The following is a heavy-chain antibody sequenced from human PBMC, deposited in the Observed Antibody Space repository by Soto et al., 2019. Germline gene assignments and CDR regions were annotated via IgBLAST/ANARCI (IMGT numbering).Heavy chain of an antibody. CDR1: GYTFTAYA. CDR3: AKIAIFGVAPFNYYVLDV. D-gene: IGHD3-3*01. Sequence: QVHLVQSGAGVKQPGASVKLSCKASGYTFTAYAIHWVRQAPGQSLEWMGWISPGNGNTRYSQKFQGRVTITGDTSATTAYMELSRLRSEDTAVYYCAKIAIFGVAPFNYYVLDVWGQGTTVTVSS. V-gene: IGHV1-3*01. J-gene: IGHJ6*02. CDR2: ISPGNGNT.